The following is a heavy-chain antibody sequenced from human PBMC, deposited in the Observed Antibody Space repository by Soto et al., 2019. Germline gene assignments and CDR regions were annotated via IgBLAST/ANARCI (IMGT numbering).Heavy chain of an antibody. CDR3: AREDIVGATKDYYYYGMDV. Sequence: PGGSLRLSCAAPGFTFSSYAMHWVRQAPGKGLEWVAVISYDGSNKYYADSVKGRFTISRDNSKNTLYLQMNSLRAEDTAVYYCAREDIVGATKDYYYYGMDVWGQGTTVTVSS. J-gene: IGHJ6*02. CDR1: GFTFSSYA. V-gene: IGHV3-30-3*01. D-gene: IGHD1-26*01. CDR2: ISYDGSNK.